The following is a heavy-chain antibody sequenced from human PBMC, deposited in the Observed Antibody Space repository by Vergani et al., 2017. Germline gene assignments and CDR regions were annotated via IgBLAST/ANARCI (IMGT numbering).Heavy chain of an antibody. D-gene: IGHD3-22*01. J-gene: IGHJ4*02. Sequence: EVQLVESGGGLVQPGRSLRLSCTASGFTFGDYAMSWFRQAPGKGLEWVGFIRSKAYGGTTEYAASVKGRFTISRDNSKNTLYLQMNSLRAEDTAVYYCAKRSYYYDSSGDEDYWGQGTLVTVSS. V-gene: IGHV3-49*03. CDR3: AKRSYYYDSSGDEDY. CDR2: IRSKAYGGTT. CDR1: GFTFGDYA.